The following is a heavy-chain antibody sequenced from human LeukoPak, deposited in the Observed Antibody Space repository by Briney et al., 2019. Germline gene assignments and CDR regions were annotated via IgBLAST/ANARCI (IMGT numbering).Heavy chain of an antibody. CDR3: AIAAARYCSSTSCLTRWFTP. D-gene: IGHD2-2*01. CDR1: VYTFTSYG. CDR2: ISAYNGNT. V-gene: IGHV1-18*01. J-gene: IGHJ5*02. Sequence: ASVKVSCKASVYTFTSYGISWVRQAPGQGLEWMGLISAYNGNTNYAQKLQGRVTMTTDTSPSTAYRALRSLRSDDRAVYSCAIAAARYCSSTSCLTRWFTPWGQGTLVTVPS.